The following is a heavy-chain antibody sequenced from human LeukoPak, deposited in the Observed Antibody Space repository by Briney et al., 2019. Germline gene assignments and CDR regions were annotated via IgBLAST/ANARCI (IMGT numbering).Heavy chain of an antibody. J-gene: IGHJ6*02. CDR3: ARDLFTQLWDNRYYYYGMDV. Sequence: GGSLRLSCAASGFTFSDYYMSWIRQAPGKGLEWVSYISSSGSTIYYADSVKGRFTISRDNAKNSLYLQMNSLRAEDTAVYYCARDLFTQLWDNRYYYYGMDVWGQGTTVTVSS. D-gene: IGHD5-18*01. CDR2: ISSSGSTI. CDR1: GFTFSDYY. V-gene: IGHV3-11*01.